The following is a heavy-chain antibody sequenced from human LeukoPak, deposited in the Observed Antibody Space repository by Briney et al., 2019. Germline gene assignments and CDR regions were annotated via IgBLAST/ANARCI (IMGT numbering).Heavy chain of an antibody. J-gene: IGHJ5*02. V-gene: IGHV3-48*01. CDR2: ISSSSSTI. CDR1: GFTFSSYS. Sequence: GGSLRLSCAASGFTFSSYSMNWVRQAPGKGLEWVSYISSSSSTIYYADSVKGRFTISRDNAKNSLYLQMNSLRAEDTAVYCCAREKVSYGTSWFDPWGQGTLVTVSS. CDR3: AREKVSYGTSWFDP. D-gene: IGHD1-26*01.